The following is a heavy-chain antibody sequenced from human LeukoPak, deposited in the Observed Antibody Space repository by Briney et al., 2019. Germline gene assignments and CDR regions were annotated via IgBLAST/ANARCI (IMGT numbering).Heavy chain of an antibody. V-gene: IGHV1-2*02. CDR2: INPNSGGT. J-gene: IGHJ4*02. CDR1: GYIFTAYY. CDR3: ASSYSSGWGGDY. Sequence: ASVRVSCKASGYIFTAYYLHWVRQAPGQGLEWMGWINPNSGGTTYAQNFQGRVTMTRDASITTAYMELSSLRSEDTAVYYCASSYSSGWGGDYWGQGTLVTVSS. D-gene: IGHD6-19*01.